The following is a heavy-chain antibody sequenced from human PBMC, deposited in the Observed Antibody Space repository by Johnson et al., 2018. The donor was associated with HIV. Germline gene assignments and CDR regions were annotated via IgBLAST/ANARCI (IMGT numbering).Heavy chain of an antibody. V-gene: IGHV3-15*01. CDR2: ITSKTDGGTI. CDR3: ARGGPDDSGIIDAFDI. Sequence: VQLVESGGGLVKPGGSLRLSCAASGFTFSYAWMSWVRQAPGKGLEWVGRITSKTDGGTIDYAAPVKGRFTISRDDSKNTLYLQMNSLRAEDTAVYYCARGGPDDSGIIDAFDIWGQGTMVTVSS. CDR1: GFTFSYAW. J-gene: IGHJ3*02. D-gene: IGHD3-10*01.